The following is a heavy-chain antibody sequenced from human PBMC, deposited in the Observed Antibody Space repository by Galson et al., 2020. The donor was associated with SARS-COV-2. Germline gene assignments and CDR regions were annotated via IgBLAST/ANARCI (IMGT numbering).Heavy chain of an antibody. CDR2: IYYSGNT. CDR1: GGSLSSPDYY. Sequence: SETLSLTCSVSGGSLSSPDYYWSWIRQSPGKGLEWIGYIYYSGNTYSNPSLKSRLAISLHTSKNQVSLKLSSVTAADTAIYYCVRVRRTLRYYDWFLLAPNWFDSWGQGTLVTVSS. V-gene: IGHV4-30-4*01. J-gene: IGHJ5*01. D-gene: IGHD3-9*01. CDR3: VRVRRTLRYYDWFLLAPNWFDS.